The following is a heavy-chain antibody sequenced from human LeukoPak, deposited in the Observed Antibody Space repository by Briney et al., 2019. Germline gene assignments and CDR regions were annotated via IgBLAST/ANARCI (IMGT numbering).Heavy chain of an antibody. V-gene: IGHV3-66*01. Sequence: GGSLRLSCAASGSIVNNFYMSWVRQAPGKGLEWVSVIYSRGITYSTDSVKGRFTVSRDNSKNTLYLQMSSLKVEDTAVYYCARGGWDYGRSDYSSFDYWGQGTRVTVSS. J-gene: IGHJ4*02. CDR2: IYSRGIT. D-gene: IGHD3-22*01. CDR1: GSIVNNFY. CDR3: ARGGWDYGRSDYSSFDY.